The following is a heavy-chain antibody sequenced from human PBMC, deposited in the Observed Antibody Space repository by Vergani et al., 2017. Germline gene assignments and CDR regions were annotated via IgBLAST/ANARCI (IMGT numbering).Heavy chain of an antibody. CDR1: GYSISSGYY. D-gene: IGHD2-2*01. V-gene: IGHV4-38-2*02. CDR3: ARHRIVVVPAAIGWFDP. CDR2: IYHSGST. J-gene: IGHJ5*02. Sequence: QVQLQESGPGLVKPSETLSLTCTVSGYSISSGYYWGWIRQPPGKGLEWIGSIYHSGSTYYNPSLKSQVTISVDTAKNQFSLKLSSVTAADTAVYYCARHRIVVVPAAIGWFDPWGQGTLVTVSS.